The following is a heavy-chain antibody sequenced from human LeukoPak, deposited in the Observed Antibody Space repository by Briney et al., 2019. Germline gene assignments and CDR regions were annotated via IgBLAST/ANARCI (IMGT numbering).Heavy chain of an antibody. Sequence: PGGSLRLSCAASGFTFSSYWMSWVRQAPGKGLEWVANIKQDGSEKYYVDSVKGRFTISRDNAKNSLYLQMNSLGAEDTAVYYCARDSNYYGSGSYDYWGQGTLVTVSS. J-gene: IGHJ4*02. D-gene: IGHD3-10*01. V-gene: IGHV3-7*01. CDR2: IKQDGSEK. CDR3: ARDSNYYGSGSYDY. CDR1: GFTFSSYW.